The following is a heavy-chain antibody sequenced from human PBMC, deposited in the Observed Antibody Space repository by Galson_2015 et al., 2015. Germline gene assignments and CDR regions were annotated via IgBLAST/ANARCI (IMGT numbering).Heavy chain of an antibody. CDR3: ARGFGYYSGSYDDAFDI. J-gene: IGHJ3*02. CDR2: IYSGGST. D-gene: IGHD1-26*01. Sequence: SLRLSCAASGFTVSSNYMSWVRQAPGKGLEWVSVIYSGGSTYYADSVKGRFTISRDNSKNTLYLQMNSLRAEDTAVYYCARGFGYYSGSYDDAFDIWGQGTMVTVSS. V-gene: IGHV3-53*01. CDR1: GFTVSSNY.